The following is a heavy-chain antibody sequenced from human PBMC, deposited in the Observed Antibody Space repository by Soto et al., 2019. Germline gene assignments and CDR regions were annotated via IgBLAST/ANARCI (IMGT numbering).Heavy chain of an antibody. CDR3: TGEVASGY. Sequence: QVQLVESGGGVVQPGRSLRLPCAVSGFTVSTYGMHWVRQAPGKGLEWVAVISRDGGTKYYADSVKGRFTISRDNSRNTLFLEMNSLRGDDMAVYYCTGEVASGYWGQGTLVTVSS. D-gene: IGHD2-8*02. CDR1: GFTVSTYG. J-gene: IGHJ4*02. V-gene: IGHV3-30*03. CDR2: ISRDGGTK.